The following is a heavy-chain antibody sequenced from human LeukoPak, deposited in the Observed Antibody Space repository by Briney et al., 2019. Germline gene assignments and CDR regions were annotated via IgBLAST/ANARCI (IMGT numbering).Heavy chain of an antibody. J-gene: IGHJ4*02. CDR1: GASISTAGYY. D-gene: IGHD6-6*01. V-gene: IGHV4-31*03. Sequence: PSETLSLTCSFSGASISTAGYYWTWIRQSPGEGLEWLGYVYYTGAIDYNASLKSRLTISLDTSKNKFSLKLSSVTAADTAVYYCARDSSPCGSPNNCWGHDVQVVPGYYFDYWGQGTLVTVSS. CDR3: ARDSSPCGSPNNCWGHDVQVVPGYYFDY. CDR2: VYYTGAI.